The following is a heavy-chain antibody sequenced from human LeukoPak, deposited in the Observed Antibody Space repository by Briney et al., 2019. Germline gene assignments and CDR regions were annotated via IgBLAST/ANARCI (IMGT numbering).Heavy chain of an antibody. Sequence: ASVKVSCKASGGTFSSYAISWVRQAPGQGLEWMGGIIPIFGTANYAQKFQGRVTITTDESTSTAYMELSSLRSEDTAVYYCAAEIYGDNSKCCSFDIWGQGTRVTVSS. V-gene: IGHV1-69*05. CDR2: IIPIFGTA. CDR1: GGTFSSYA. D-gene: IGHD4-23*01. CDR3: AAEIYGDNSKCCSFDI. J-gene: IGHJ3*02.